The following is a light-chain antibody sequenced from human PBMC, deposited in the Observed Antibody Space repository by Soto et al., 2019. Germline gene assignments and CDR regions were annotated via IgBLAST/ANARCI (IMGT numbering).Light chain of an antibody. CDR1: QSVSSSY. Sequence: EIGLTQSPGTLSLSPGERVTHSCRARQSVSSSYLAWYQQKPGQAPRLLIYGASSRATGIPDRFSGSGSAPDFTLTISRLEPADFAVYYCQQYGISPRTFGHGTQVEL. J-gene: IGKJ1*01. V-gene: IGKV3-20*01. CDR2: GAS. CDR3: QQYGISPRT.